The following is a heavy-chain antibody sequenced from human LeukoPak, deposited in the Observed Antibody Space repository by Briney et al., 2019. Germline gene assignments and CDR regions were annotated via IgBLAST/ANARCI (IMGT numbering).Heavy chain of an antibody. J-gene: IGHJ5*01. Sequence: GGSLRLSCAASGFPFSTYGMHWIRQTPGKRLEWVAFIAYDATYEFFADSVKGRFSISRENAENTLYLEINSLRVEDTALYYCANDLGTGTTGGTRFDPWGQGTLVTVSS. CDR2: IAYDATYE. CDR1: GFPFSTYG. CDR3: ANDLGTGTTGGTRFDP. D-gene: IGHD1-1*01. V-gene: IGHV3-30*02.